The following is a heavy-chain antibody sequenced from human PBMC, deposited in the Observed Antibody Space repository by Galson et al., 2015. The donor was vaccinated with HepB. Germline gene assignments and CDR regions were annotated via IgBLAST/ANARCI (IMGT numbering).Heavy chain of an antibody. Sequence: SLRLSCAASGFTFDDYTMHWVRQAPGKGLEWVSLISWDGGSTYYADSVKGRFTISRDNSKNSLYLQMNSLRTEDTALYYCAAQPTIFGGGWFDPWGQGTLVTVSS. D-gene: IGHD3-3*01. CDR2: ISWDGGST. J-gene: IGHJ5*02. V-gene: IGHV3-43*01. CDR1: GFTFDDYT. CDR3: AAQPTIFGGGWFDP.